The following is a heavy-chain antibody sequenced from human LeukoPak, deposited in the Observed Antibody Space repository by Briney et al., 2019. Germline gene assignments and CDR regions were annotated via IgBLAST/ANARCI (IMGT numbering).Heavy chain of an antibody. CDR2: ISYDGSNK. Sequence: GRSLRLSCAASGFTFSNYGMHWVRQAPGKGLEWVALISYDGSNKYFADSVNGRFTNSRDNSKNTLYLQMHSLRAEDTAVYYCAKDNVAAAGRYFDYWGQGTLVTVSS. J-gene: IGHJ4*02. CDR1: GFTFSNYG. CDR3: AKDNVAAAGRYFDY. D-gene: IGHD6-13*01. V-gene: IGHV3-30*18.